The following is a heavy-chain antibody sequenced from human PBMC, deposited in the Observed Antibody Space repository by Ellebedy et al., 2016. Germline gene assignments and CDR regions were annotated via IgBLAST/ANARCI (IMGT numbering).Heavy chain of an antibody. CDR1: GYTFTGYY. J-gene: IGHJ5*02. Sequence: ASVKVSCXASGYTFTGYYMHWVRQAPGQGLEWMGWINPNSGGTNYAQKFQGRVTMTRDTSISTAYMELSRLRSDDTAVYYCARLPPRIAVAGTTWFDPWGQGTLVTVSS. D-gene: IGHD6-19*01. V-gene: IGHV1-2*02. CDR3: ARLPPRIAVAGTTWFDP. CDR2: INPNSGGT.